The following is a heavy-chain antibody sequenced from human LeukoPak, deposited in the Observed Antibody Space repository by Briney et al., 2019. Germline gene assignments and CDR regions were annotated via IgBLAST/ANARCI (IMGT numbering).Heavy chain of an antibody. V-gene: IGHV3-23*01. CDR3: AKYSGYDLDSVIFDY. Sequence: GGTLRLSCAASGLTFSGYAMSWVGQAPGKGLESVSGISGSGGSTYYADSVNGRFTISRDHSKNTLYLQMNSLTAEDTAVYYCAKYSGYDLDSVIFDYWGQGTLVTVHS. CDR2: ISGSGGST. CDR1: GLTFSGYA. J-gene: IGHJ4*02. D-gene: IGHD5-12*01.